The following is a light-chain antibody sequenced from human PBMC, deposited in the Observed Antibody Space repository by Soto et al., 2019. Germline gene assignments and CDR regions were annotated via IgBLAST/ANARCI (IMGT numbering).Light chain of an antibody. Sequence: DIVMTQSPLSLPVTPGEPASISCRSSQSLLHSNGYNYVDWYLQKPGQSPQLLIYLGSYRASGVPDRFSVSGSGTDFTLKITRVEAEDVGVYYCRRALQTPWTFGQGTKVEIK. J-gene: IGKJ1*01. CDR2: LGS. V-gene: IGKV2-28*01. CDR3: RRALQTPWT. CDR1: QSLLHSNGYNY.